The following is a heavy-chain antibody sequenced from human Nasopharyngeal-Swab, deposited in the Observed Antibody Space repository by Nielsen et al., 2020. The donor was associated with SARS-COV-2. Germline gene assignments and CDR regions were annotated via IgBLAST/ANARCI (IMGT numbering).Heavy chain of an antibody. V-gene: IGHV4-34*01. D-gene: IGHD3-16*01. Sequence: SETLSLTCSVYGGSFSDFYWSWIRQSPGKGLEWIGEINHRGNTNSNPSLKSRVTMSVDTSKNHFSLTLTSVTAADTAVYFCARGGDTAITNSLDYWGQGTLVTVSS. CDR2: INHRGNT. CDR1: GGSFSDFY. J-gene: IGHJ4*02. CDR3: ARGGDTAITNSLDY.